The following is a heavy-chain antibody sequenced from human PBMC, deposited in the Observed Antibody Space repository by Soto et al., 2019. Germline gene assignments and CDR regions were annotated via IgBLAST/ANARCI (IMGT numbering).Heavy chain of an antibody. CDR3: ARAATYYPYGGPPSI. V-gene: IGHV4-31*03. CDR1: GDSISSGGHY. CDR2: IFYTGST. J-gene: IGHJ4*02. Sequence: QVQLQESGPGLVKASQTLSLTCTVSGDSISSGGHYWTWIRQQPGKGLEWIGYIFYTGSTQYTPSLKSRLTISVDTSKNQFSLKLSSTTAADTAIYFCARAATYYPYGGPPSIWGQGTLVTVSP. D-gene: IGHD3-10*01.